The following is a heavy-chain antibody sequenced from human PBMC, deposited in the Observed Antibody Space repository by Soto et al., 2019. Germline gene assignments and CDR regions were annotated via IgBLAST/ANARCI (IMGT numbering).Heavy chain of an antibody. CDR2: IYYSGRT. CDR1: GGSISSGDYY. J-gene: IGHJ3*02. Sequence: SETLSLTCTVSGGSISSGDYYWSWIRQPPGKGLEWIGYIYYSGRTYYNPSLKSRLTISLDSAENQFSLKLSSVTAADTAVYYCARQTDDSYTFNAFDIWGQGTMVTVS. CDR3: ARQTDDSYTFNAFDI. V-gene: IGHV4-30-4*01. D-gene: IGHD3-16*01.